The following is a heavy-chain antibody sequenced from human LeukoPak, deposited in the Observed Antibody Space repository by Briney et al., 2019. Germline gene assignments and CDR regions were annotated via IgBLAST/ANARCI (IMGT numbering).Heavy chain of an antibody. Sequence: GGSLRLSCAASGFTFSDYYMSWIHQAPGKGLEWVSDISCSGSTIYYADSVKGRFTISRDNAKNSLYLQMNSLRAEDTAVYYCARNGYSYGPYYYYYMDVWGKGTTVTVSS. D-gene: IGHD5-18*01. CDR2: ISCSGSTI. CDR1: GFTFSDYY. J-gene: IGHJ6*03. V-gene: IGHV3-11*04. CDR3: ARNGYSYGPYYYYYMDV.